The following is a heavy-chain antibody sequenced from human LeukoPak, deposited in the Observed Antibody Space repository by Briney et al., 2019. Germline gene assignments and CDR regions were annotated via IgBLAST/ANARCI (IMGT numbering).Heavy chain of an antibody. CDR3: ARYNRNYFDY. D-gene: IGHD1-14*01. Sequence: SETLSLTCTVSGGSISSGSYYWSWIRQPARNGLEWIGRIYTSGSTNYNPTLKSRVTISVDTSKNQFSLKLSTVTAADTAVYYCARYNRNYFDYWGQGTLVTVSS. CDR1: GGSISSGSYY. J-gene: IGHJ4*02. V-gene: IGHV4-61*02. CDR2: IYTSGST.